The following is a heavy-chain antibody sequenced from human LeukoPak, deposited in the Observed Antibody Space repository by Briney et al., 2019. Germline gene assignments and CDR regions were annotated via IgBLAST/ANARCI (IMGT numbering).Heavy chain of an antibody. D-gene: IGHD6-13*01. Sequence: GSLRLSCAASGFTFSSYSMNWVRQAPGKGLEWIGEINHSGSTNYNPSLKSRVTISVDTSKNQFSLKLSSVTAADTAVCYCARGPRSSSWYWFDPWGQGTLVTVSS. J-gene: IGHJ5*02. CDR1: GFTFSSYS. V-gene: IGHV4-34*01. CDR3: ARGPRSSSWYWFDP. CDR2: INHSGST.